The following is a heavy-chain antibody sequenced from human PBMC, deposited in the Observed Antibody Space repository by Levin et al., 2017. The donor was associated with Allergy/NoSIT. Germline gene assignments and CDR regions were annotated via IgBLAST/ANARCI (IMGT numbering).Heavy chain of an antibody. D-gene: IGHD2/OR15-2a*01. J-gene: IGHJ6*02. V-gene: IGHV4-39*07. CDR2: VYYTGSA. CDR1: GDSISNDNYY. CDR3: AGEPNSPYYYYYGLDV. Sequence: NASETLSLTCTVSGDSISNDNYYWAWIRQPPGKGLEWIGSVYYTGSAYYNPSLKTRLTMSVDTSKNQFSLRFNSVTAAATAIYYCAGEPNSPYYYYYGLDVWGQGTAVTVSS.